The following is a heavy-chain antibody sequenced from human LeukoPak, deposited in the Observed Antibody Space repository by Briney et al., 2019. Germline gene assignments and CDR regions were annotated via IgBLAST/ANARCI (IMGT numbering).Heavy chain of an antibody. D-gene: IGHD6-13*01. Sequence: SETLSLTCTVSGGSISSSSYYWGWIRQPPGKGLEWIGSIYYSGGTYYNPSLKSRVTISVDTSKNQFSLKLSSVTAADTAVYYCAKLSSQQLALKGPYYWGQGTLVTVSS. CDR1: GGSISSSSYY. J-gene: IGHJ4*02. CDR2: IYYSGGT. V-gene: IGHV4-39*07. CDR3: AKLSSQQLALKGPYY.